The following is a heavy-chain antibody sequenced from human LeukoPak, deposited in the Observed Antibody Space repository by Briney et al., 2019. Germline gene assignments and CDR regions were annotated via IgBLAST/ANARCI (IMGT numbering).Heavy chain of an antibody. CDR1: GGSISSGDYY. D-gene: IGHD2/OR15-2a*01. Sequence: SETLSLTCTVSGGSISSGDYYWSWIRQPPGKGLEWIGYIYYSGSTNYNPSLKSRVTIPVDTSKNQFSLKLSSVTAADTAVYYCARHRPHDSMTIWGWGQGTLVTVSS. CDR2: IYYSGST. CDR3: ARHRPHDSMTIWG. V-gene: IGHV4-30-4*01. J-gene: IGHJ4*02.